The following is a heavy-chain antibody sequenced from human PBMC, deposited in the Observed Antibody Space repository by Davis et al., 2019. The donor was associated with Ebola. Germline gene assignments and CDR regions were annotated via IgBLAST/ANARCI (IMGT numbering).Heavy chain of an antibody. J-gene: IGHJ4*02. CDR1: GGSISSGGYY. V-gene: IGHV4-31*03. CDR2: IYYSGTT. D-gene: IGHD3-3*01. Sequence: MPSETLSFTCTVSGGSISSGGYYWSWLRQHPGKGLEWIGYIYYSGTTHYNPSLKSRVTISADTSKNKFSLKLSSVTAADTAVYYCARGRDFWRNWGQGTLVTVSS. CDR3: ARGRDFWRN.